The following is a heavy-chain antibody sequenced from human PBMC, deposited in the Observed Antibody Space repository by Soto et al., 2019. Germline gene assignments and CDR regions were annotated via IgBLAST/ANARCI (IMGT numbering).Heavy chain of an antibody. CDR1: GFSLNSDEVG. CDR3: AHTGHLVDAFYF. V-gene: IGHV2-5*01. J-gene: IGHJ3*01. Sequence: QITLKESAPTLVKPTETLTLTCAFSGFSLNSDEVGVGWIRQPPGKALECLALLYGNGDTRFSPSLKSRLTITKDTSANLVVLSLANVDPVDTATYYCAHTGHLVDAFYFWGQGTLVTVSS. CDR2: LYGNGDT. D-gene: IGHD1-1*01.